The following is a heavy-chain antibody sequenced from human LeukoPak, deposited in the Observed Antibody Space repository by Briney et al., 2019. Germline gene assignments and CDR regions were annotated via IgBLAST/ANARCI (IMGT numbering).Heavy chain of an antibody. CDR2: IYSTGNI. CDR1: GGSISSYY. CDR3: ARGAVESYEAPQYFDY. V-gene: IGHV4-59*12. D-gene: IGHD1-26*01. J-gene: IGHJ4*02. Sequence: SETLSLTCTVSGGSISSYYWSWIRQPPGKGLEWIGYIYSTGNINYNPSLKSRVTISVDKSKNQFSLKLSSVTAADTAVYYCARGAVESYEAPQYFDYWGQGTLVTVSS.